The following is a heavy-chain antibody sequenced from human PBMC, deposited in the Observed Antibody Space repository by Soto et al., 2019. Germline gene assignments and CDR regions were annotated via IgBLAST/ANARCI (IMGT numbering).Heavy chain of an antibody. D-gene: IGHD3-3*01. V-gene: IGHV1-69*04. CDR2: IIPILGIA. CDR1: GGTFSSYT. Sequence: SVKVSCKASGGTFSSYTISWVRQAPGQGLEWMGRIIPILGIANYAQKFQGRVTITADKSTSTAYMELSSLRSEDTAVYYCARDSVAYYDFWSGYSHFDYWGQGTLVTVSS. CDR3: ARDSVAYYDFWSGYSHFDY. J-gene: IGHJ4*02.